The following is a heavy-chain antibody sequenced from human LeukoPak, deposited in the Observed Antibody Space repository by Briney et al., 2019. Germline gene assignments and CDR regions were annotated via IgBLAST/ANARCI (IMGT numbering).Heavy chain of an antibody. D-gene: IGHD2-15*01. Sequence: GGSPRLSCAASGFGFSDYYMSWIRQAPGKGLEWVSHVSSSGSITKYADSVKGRFTISRDNAKNSLFLQMNSLRAEDTAVYYCARVVGRTWSFDHWGQGTLVTVSS. V-gene: IGHV3-11*01. CDR1: GFGFSDYY. CDR3: ARVVGRTWSFDH. J-gene: IGHJ4*02. CDR2: VSSSGSIT.